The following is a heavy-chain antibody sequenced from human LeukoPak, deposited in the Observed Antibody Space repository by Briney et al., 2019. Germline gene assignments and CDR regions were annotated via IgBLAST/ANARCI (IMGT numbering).Heavy chain of an antibody. CDR1: GFTFSSYA. Sequence: PGGSLRLSCAASGFTFSSYAMSWVRQAPGKGLEWVSAISGSGGSTYYADSVKGRFTISRDNSKNTLYLQMNSLRVEDTAVYYCAKEVMLGYYYDTSGQDYWGQGTLVTVSS. CDR2: ISGSGGST. J-gene: IGHJ4*02. V-gene: IGHV3-23*01. D-gene: IGHD3-22*01. CDR3: AKEVMLGYYYDTSGQDY.